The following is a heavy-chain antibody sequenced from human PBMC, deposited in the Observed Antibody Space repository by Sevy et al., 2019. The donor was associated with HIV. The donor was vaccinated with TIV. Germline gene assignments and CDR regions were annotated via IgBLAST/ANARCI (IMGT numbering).Heavy chain of an antibody. CDR2: MFYTGST. J-gene: IGHJ6*02. CDR1: GGSVTSDSYY. D-gene: IGHD1-26*01. CDR3: ARMGGLTDYGMDV. V-gene: IGHV4-61*01. Sequence: SETLSLTCTVSGGSVTSDSYYWTWIRQPPGKGLECLGYMFYTGSTNYNPSLMSRVTISVDPSKNQFSLKLSSVTAADTAVYYFARMGGLTDYGMDVWGQGTTVTVSS.